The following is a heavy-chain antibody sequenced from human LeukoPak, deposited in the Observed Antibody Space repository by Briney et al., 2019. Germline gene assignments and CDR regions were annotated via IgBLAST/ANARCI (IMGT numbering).Heavy chain of an antibody. V-gene: IGHV4-34*01. Sequence: SETLSLTCAVYGGPFSGYYWTWICQPPGKGLEWIGEINQGGTTNYNPSLRSRVTILIDTSRNQFSLRLSSVTAADTAVYYCARGRLFSGYRGNAGHEDFDYWGQGSLVTVSS. CDR1: GGPFSGYY. D-gene: IGHD5-12*01. J-gene: IGHJ4*02. CDR3: ARGRLFSGYRGNAGHEDFDY. CDR2: INQGGTT.